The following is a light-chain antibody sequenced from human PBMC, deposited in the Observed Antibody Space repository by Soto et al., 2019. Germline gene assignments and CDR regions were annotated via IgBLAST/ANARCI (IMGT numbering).Light chain of an antibody. V-gene: IGKV1-9*01. J-gene: IGKJ4*01. CDR1: QGISSY. CDR2: AAS. Sequence: DIQLTQSPSFLSASVGDRVTITCRASQGISSYLAWYQQKPVKAPKVLIYAASTLQSGVPSRFSGSGSGTEFTLTISSLQPEDFATYYCQQLNSYPLTFGGGTKVEIK. CDR3: QQLNSYPLT.